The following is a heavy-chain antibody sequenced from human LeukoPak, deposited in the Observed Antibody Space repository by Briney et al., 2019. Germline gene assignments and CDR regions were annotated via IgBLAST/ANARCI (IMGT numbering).Heavy chain of an antibody. Sequence: GGSLRLSCAASGFTFSIYSMNWVRQAPGKGLEWVSYFTGGSNIIYYPDSVKGRFTISRDNAKNSLSLQMNSLRAEDTAVYYCASWTSSSSNYWGQGTLVTVSS. CDR3: ASWTSSSSNY. J-gene: IGHJ4*02. CDR2: FTGGSNII. V-gene: IGHV3-48*01. CDR1: GFTFSIYS. D-gene: IGHD6-6*01.